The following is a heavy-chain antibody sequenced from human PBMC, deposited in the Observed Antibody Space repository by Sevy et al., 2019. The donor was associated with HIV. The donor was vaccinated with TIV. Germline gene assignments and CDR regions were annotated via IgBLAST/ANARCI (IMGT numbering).Heavy chain of an antibody. V-gene: IGHV3-21*01. Sequence: GGSLRLSCVASGLTFSIYSMNWVRQAPGKGLEWVSSISSSSSYKYYADSRKGRFTISRENAKNSVFLQMNSLRAEDTAVYYCARESLDSTGYPFDYWGQGTLVTVSS. CDR3: ARESLDSTGYPFDY. D-gene: IGHD3-22*01. CDR2: ISSSSSYK. CDR1: GLTFSIYS. J-gene: IGHJ4*02.